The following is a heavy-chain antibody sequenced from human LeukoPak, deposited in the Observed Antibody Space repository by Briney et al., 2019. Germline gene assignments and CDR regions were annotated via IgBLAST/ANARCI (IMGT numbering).Heavy chain of an antibody. D-gene: IGHD3-22*01. CDR2: IWYDGSNK. CDR3: ARGDYYDSSGPTPL. CDR1: GFTFSSYG. V-gene: IGHV3-33*01. Sequence: GGSLRLSCAASGFTFSSYGMHWVRQAPGKGLEWVAVIWYDGSNKYYADSAKGRFTISRDNSKNTLYLQMNSLRAEDTAVYYCARGDYYDSSGPTPLWGQGTLVTVSS. J-gene: IGHJ4*02.